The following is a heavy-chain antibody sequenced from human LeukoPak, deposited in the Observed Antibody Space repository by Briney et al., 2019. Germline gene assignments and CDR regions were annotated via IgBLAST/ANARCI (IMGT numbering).Heavy chain of an antibody. CDR1: GFTLSRSW. Sequence: GGSLRLFCAASGFTLSRSWMSWVRQAPGKGLEWVANINQDGSEKNYVDSVKVRFTISRDNAKNSLYLQMNSLRAEDTAVYYCARAYQTDYWGQGTLVTVSS. CDR3: ARAYQTDY. J-gene: IGHJ4*02. D-gene: IGHD2-2*01. V-gene: IGHV3-7*05. CDR2: INQDGSEK.